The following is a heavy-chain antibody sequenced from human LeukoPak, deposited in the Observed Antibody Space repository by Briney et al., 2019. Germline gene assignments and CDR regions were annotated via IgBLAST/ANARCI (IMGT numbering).Heavy chain of an antibody. Sequence: GGSLRLSCAASVFTFSSYWMYWVRQAPGKGLLCVSRINVDGSSTSYADSLKGRFTISRDNAKNRLYLQMNSLRAENTAVYYCARYSGSRNTVNYWGQGTLVTVSS. CDR1: VFTFSSYW. J-gene: IGHJ4*02. CDR3: ARYSGSRNTVNY. CDR2: INVDGSST. D-gene: IGHD1-26*01. V-gene: IGHV3-74*01.